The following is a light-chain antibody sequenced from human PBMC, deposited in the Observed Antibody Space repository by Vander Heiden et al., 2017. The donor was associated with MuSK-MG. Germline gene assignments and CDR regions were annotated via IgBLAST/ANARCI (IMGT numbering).Light chain of an antibody. Sequence: DIQMTQSPSSLSASVGDRVTITCRASQSISSYLNWYQQKPGKAPKLMIYAASSLKSGVPSRFSGSGSGKDFTITISSLQHEDFATYYCQQSYSTPITFGQGTRLEIK. CDR2: AAS. CDR3: QQSYSTPIT. V-gene: IGKV1-39*01. CDR1: QSISSY. J-gene: IGKJ5*01.